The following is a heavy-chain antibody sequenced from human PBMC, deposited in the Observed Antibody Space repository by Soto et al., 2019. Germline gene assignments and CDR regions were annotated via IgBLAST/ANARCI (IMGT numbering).Heavy chain of an antibody. CDR1: GGTFSSYT. D-gene: IGHD3-10*01. CDR3: ARGFGEFVGWFAP. Sequence: QVQLVQSGAEVKKPGSSVKVSCKASGGTFSSYTISWVRQAPGQGLEWMGRIIPILGIANYAQKFQGRVTITADKSTSTADMELSSMRSEDTAVYYCARGFGEFVGWFAPWGQGTLVTVSS. J-gene: IGHJ5*02. CDR2: IIPILGIA. V-gene: IGHV1-69*02.